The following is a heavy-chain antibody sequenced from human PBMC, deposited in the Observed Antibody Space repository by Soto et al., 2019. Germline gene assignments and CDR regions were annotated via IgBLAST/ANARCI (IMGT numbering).Heavy chain of an antibody. V-gene: IGHV1-69*06. CDR1: GGTFSSYA. CDR2: IIPIFGTA. D-gene: IGHD3-3*01. CDR3: ARDLNYDFWSRYRHSGMDV. Sequence: SVKVSCKASGGTFSSYAISWVRQAPGQGLEWMGGIIPIFGTANYAQKFQGRVTITADKSTSTAYMELSSLRSEDTAVYYCARDLNYDFWSRYRHSGMDVWGQGTTVTVSS. J-gene: IGHJ6*02.